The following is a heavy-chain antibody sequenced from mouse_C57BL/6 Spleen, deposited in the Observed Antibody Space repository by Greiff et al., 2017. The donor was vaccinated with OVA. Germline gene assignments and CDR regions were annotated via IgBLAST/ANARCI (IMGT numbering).Heavy chain of an antibody. J-gene: IGHJ1*03. Sequence: QVHVKQSGPELVKPGASVKISCKASGYAFSSSWMNWVKQRPGKGLEWIGRIYPGDGDTNYNGKFKGKATLTADKSSSTAYMQLSSLTSEDSAVYFCARSFITTVVPHWYFDVWGTGTTVTVSS. D-gene: IGHD1-1*01. V-gene: IGHV1-82*01. CDR1: GYAFSSSW. CDR3: ARSFITTVVPHWYFDV. CDR2: IYPGDGDT.